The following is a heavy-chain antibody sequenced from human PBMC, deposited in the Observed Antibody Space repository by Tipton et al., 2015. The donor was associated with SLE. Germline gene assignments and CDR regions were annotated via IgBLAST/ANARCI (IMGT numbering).Heavy chain of an antibody. CDR1: GGSISTYY. V-gene: IGHV4-4*08. CDR2: IYTSGST. D-gene: IGHD3-9*01. Sequence: TLSLTCTVSGGSISTYYWSWIRQPPGKGLEWIGYIYTSGSTYYNPSLKSRVTISVDTSKNQFSLKLASVTAADTALYFCARAKDWEDGFDVWGQGTMVTVSA. J-gene: IGHJ3*01. CDR3: ARAKDWEDGFDV.